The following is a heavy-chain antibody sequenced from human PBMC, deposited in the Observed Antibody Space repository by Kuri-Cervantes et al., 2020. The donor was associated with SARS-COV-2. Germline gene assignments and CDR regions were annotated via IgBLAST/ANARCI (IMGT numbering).Heavy chain of an antibody. J-gene: IGHJ4*02. D-gene: IGHD6-19*01. CDR2: INTSTGNS. CDR1: GYTFTSYA. V-gene: IGHV7-4-1*02. CDR3: ARATWLGTNNFDY. Sequence: ASVKVSCKASGYTFTSYAMNWVRQAPGQGLEWTGWINTSTGNSTYAQGFTGRFVFPLDTSVSTAYLQISSLEAEDTAVYYCARATWLGTNNFDYWGQGTLVTVSS.